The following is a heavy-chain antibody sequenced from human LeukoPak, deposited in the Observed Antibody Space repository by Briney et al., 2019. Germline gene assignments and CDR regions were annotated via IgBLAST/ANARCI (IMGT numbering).Heavy chain of an antibody. CDR1: RFTFNTYA. CDR2: ITGSGGSA. Sequence: GGSLRLSCAASRFTFNTYAMSWVRQASGKGLEWVSAITGSGGSAYYADSVKGRFTISRDNSKKTLYLQMNSLGAEDTAVYYCAKGLDSSGWLVPFDYWGQGTLVTVSS. V-gene: IGHV3-23*01. J-gene: IGHJ4*02. CDR3: AKGLDSSGWLVPFDY. D-gene: IGHD6-19*01.